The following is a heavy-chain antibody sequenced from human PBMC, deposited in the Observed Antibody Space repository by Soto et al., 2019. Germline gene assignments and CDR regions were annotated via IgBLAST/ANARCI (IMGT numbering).Heavy chain of an antibody. D-gene: IGHD3-22*01. J-gene: IGHJ4*02. CDR1: VITFSSYA. V-gene: IGHV3-30*18. CDR3: AKSRPTYDRVVKPFDY. CDR2: ISYDGSNK. Sequence: VGSLRLSCAASVITFSSYAMHCVRHAPGKGLEWVAVISYDGSNKYYADSVKGRFTISRDNSKNTLYLQMNSLRAEDTAVYYCAKSRPTYDRVVKPFDYWGQGALVTVSS.